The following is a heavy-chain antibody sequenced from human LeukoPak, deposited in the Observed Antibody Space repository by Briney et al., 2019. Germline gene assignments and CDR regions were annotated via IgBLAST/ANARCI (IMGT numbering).Heavy chain of an antibody. Sequence: GESLKISCKGSGYTFTTYWIAWVRQMPGKGLELMGIIYPRDSDTRYSPSFQGQVAFSADKSITTAYLQWSSRKASDTAMYYCARHGGGFDIWGQGTMVTVSS. CDR3: ARHGGGFDI. CDR1: GYTFTTYW. V-gene: IGHV5-51*01. J-gene: IGHJ3*02. D-gene: IGHD3-16*01. CDR2: IYPRDSDT.